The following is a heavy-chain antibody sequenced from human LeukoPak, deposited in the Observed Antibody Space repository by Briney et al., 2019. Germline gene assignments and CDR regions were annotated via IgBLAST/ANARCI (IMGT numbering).Heavy chain of an antibody. CDR3: ARRGSSWYGMDV. D-gene: IGHD6-13*01. V-gene: IGHV5-51*01. J-gene: IGHJ6*02. CDR1: GYTFTSYW. Sequence: ASVKVSCKASGYTFTSYWIGWVRQMPGKGLEWMGIIYPGDSDTRYSPSFQGQVTMSADKSISTAYLQWSSLKASDTAIYYCARRGSSWYGMDVWGQGTTVTVSS. CDR2: IYPGDSDT.